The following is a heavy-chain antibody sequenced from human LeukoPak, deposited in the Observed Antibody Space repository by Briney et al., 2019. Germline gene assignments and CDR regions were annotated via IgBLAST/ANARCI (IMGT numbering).Heavy chain of an antibody. CDR2: ISADGGST. D-gene: IGHD3-10*01. Sequence: PGGSLRLSCAASGFTFDDYAIHWVRLAPGKGLEWVSLISADGGSTYYADSVKGRFTISRDNAKNSLYLQMNSLRAEDTAVYYCARDGGFIPYWGQGTLVTVSS. CDR3: ARDGGFIPY. J-gene: IGHJ4*02. CDR1: GFTFDDYA. V-gene: IGHV3-43*02.